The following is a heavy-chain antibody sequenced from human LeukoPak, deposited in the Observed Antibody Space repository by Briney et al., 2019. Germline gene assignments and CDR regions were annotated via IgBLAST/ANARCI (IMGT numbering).Heavy chain of an antibody. CDR3: ARLAVWAGTSFDVFHI. J-gene: IGHJ3*02. Sequence: SETLSLTCTVSGGSISSYYWGWIRQPAGKGLEWSGYIYYSGSTNYNPSLKSRVTISVDTSRNQFSLKLRSVTAADTAVYYCARLAVWAGTSFDVFHIWGPGTLVTVSS. CDR1: GGSISSYY. CDR2: IYYSGST. D-gene: IGHD6-19*01. V-gene: IGHV4-59*01.